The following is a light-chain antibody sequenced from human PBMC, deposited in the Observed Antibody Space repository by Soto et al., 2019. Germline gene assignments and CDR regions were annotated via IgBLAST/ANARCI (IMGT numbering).Light chain of an antibody. J-gene: IGKJ4*01. CDR1: ESVSSK. CDR2: SPS. CDR3: QQYGDWPGA. Sequence: ESVLTQSPATLSVSPGERDTLSCRASESVSSKLAWYQQRPGQAPRLLISSPSNSATGIPARFSGSGSGTEFSLTISSLQSEDFAVYSCQQYGDWPGAFGGGTKV. V-gene: IGKV3D-15*01.